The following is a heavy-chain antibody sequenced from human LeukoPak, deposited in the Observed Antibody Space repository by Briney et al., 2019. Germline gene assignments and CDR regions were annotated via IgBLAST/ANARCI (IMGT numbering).Heavy chain of an antibody. CDR2: ISSSGSTI. Sequence: GGSLRLSCAASGFTFSDCYMSWIRQAPGKGLEWVSYISSSGSTIYYADSVKGRFTISRDNAKNSLYLQMNSLRAEDTAVYYCARVIGSSSWYDDYWGQGTLVTVSS. CDR3: ARVIGSSSWYDDY. D-gene: IGHD6-13*01. V-gene: IGHV3-11*01. J-gene: IGHJ4*02. CDR1: GFTFSDCY.